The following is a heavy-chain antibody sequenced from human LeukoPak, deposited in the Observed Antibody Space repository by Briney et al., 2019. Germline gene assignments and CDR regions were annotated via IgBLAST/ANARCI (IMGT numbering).Heavy chain of an antibody. V-gene: IGHV3-23*01. Sequence: GGSLRLSCAASGFTFSSYAMSWVRQAPGQGLEWVSAIRGSGGSTYYADSVKGRFTISRDNSKDTLYLQMNSLRAEDTAIYYCVKLRTGTATNFDYWGQGTLVTVSS. CDR1: GFTFSSYA. J-gene: IGHJ4*02. CDR2: IRGSGGST. D-gene: IGHD1-1*01. CDR3: VKLRTGTATNFDY.